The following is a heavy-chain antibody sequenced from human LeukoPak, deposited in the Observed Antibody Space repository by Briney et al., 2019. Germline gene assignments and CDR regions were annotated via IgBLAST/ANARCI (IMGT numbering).Heavy chain of an antibody. Sequence: SETLTLTCAVSGGSISSGGYSWSWIRQPPGKGLEWIGYIYYSGSTNYNPSLKSRVTISVVTSKNQFSLKLSSVTAADTAVYYCAGGDSTHYYYYYYMDVWGKGTTVTVSS. D-gene: IGHD2/OR15-2a*01. CDR2: IYYSGST. CDR1: GGSISSGGYS. J-gene: IGHJ6*03. V-gene: IGHV4-61*08. CDR3: AGGDSTHYYYYYYMDV.